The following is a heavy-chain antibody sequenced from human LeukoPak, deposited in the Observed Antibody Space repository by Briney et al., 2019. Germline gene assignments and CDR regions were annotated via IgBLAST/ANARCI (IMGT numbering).Heavy chain of an antibody. V-gene: IGHV4-61*02. CDR3: ARHQGWLQWEY. J-gene: IGHJ4*02. Sequence: SETLSLTCTVSGGSISSGSYYWSWIRQPAGKGLEWIGRIYTSGSTNYNPSLKSRVTISVDTSKNQFSLKLRSVTAADTGVYYCARHQGWLQWEYWGQGTLVIVSS. D-gene: IGHD5-24*01. CDR2: IYTSGST. CDR1: GGSISSGSYY.